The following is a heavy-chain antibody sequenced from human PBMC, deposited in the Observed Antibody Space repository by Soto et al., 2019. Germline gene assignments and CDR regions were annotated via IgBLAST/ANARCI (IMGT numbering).Heavy chain of an antibody. J-gene: IGHJ2*01. Sequence: QVQLVQSGAEVKKPGASVKVSCKASGYTFTSYAMHWVRQAPGQRLEWMGWINAGNGNTKYSQKFQGRVTITRDTSASKAYMELSSLRSEDTAVYYCARDNRDYYGSGSYSYWYFDLWGRGTLVTVSS. CDR1: GYTFTSYA. D-gene: IGHD3-10*01. CDR2: INAGNGNT. V-gene: IGHV1-3*01. CDR3: ARDNRDYYGSGSYSYWYFDL.